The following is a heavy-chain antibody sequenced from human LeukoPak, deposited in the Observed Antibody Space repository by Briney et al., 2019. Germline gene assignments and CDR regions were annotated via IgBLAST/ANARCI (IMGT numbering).Heavy chain of an antibody. CDR3: ATFTYGSGVDY. Sequence: GGSLRLSCAASGFTFSSYSMNWDRQAPGKGLEWVSSISSSSSYIYYADSVKGRFTISRDNAKNSLYLQMNSLRAEDTAVYYCATFTYGSGVDYWGQGTLVTVSS. CDR1: GFTFSSYS. D-gene: IGHD3-10*01. J-gene: IGHJ4*02. CDR2: ISSSSSYI. V-gene: IGHV3-21*01.